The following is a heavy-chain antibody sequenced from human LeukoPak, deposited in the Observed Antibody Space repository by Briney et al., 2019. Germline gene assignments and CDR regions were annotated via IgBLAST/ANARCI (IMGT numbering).Heavy chain of an antibody. CDR2: ISYDGSNK. CDR3: ARDLEGSGSSGY. Sequence: GRSLRLSCAASGFTFSSYAMHWVRQAPGKGLEWVAVISYDGSNKYYADSVKGRFTISRDNSRNTVYLQMNSLRSEDTAVYYCARDLEGSGSSGYWGQGTLVTVSS. V-gene: IGHV3-30-3*01. CDR1: GFTFSSYA. J-gene: IGHJ4*02. D-gene: IGHD3-10*01.